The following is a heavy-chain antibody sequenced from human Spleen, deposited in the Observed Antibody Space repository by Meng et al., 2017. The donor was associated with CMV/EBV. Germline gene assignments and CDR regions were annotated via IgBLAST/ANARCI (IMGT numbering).Heavy chain of an antibody. D-gene: IGHD3-3*02. V-gene: IGHV1-69*05. CDR3: ATTDGSFLEWLLNY. CDR2: IIPIFGTI. Sequence: KASGGTVRSNTISWVRQAPGQGLEWMGGIIPIFGTIKYAQKFQGRVTITTDESTSTAYMELSSLRSEDTAVYYCATTDGSFLEWLLNYWGQGTLVTVSS. CDR1: GGTVRSNT. J-gene: IGHJ4*02.